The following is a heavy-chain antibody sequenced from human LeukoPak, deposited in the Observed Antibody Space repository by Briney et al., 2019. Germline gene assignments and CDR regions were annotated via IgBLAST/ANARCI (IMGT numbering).Heavy chain of an antibody. D-gene: IGHD6-19*01. CDR1: GFTFSTYA. J-gene: IGHJ4*02. CDR3: TKEYDKTNRSPQWGFDS. Sequence: GGSLRLSCAASGFTFSTYAMSWVRQAPGKGLEWVSGISGSSSHTEDADSVKGRFTISRDKSKNTLFLQMNDLRVEDTALYYCTKEYDKTNRSPQWGFDSWGQGTLVTVSS. CDR2: ISGSSSHT. V-gene: IGHV3-23*01.